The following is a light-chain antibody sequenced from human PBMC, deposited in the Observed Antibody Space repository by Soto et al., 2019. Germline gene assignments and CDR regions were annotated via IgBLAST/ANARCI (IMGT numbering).Light chain of an antibody. J-gene: IGKJ2*01. CDR3: HQYFSAAGT. CDR1: QSVLYSANNQNY. Sequence: DIVMTQSPDSLAVSLGERATINCKSSQSVLYSANNQNYLAWYQQKTGQPPKLLIYWASTRESGVPDRFTGSGSVTDCTLTISSLQAEDVATYYYHQYFSAAGTFGQGTKLEI. CDR2: WAS. V-gene: IGKV4-1*01.